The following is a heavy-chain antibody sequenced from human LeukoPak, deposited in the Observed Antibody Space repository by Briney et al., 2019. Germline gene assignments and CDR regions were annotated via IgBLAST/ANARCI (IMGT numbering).Heavy chain of an antibody. V-gene: IGHV4-39*01. Sequence: PSETLSLTCTVSGGSISSSSYYWGWIRQPPGKGLEWIGSIYYSGSTYYNPSLKSRVTISVDTSKNQFSLKLSSVTAADTAVYYCARAGMGSGYDYGSEGGQGTLVTVSS. J-gene: IGHJ4*02. D-gene: IGHD5-12*01. CDR2: IYYSGST. CDR1: GGSISSSSYY. CDR3: ARAGMGSGYDYGSE.